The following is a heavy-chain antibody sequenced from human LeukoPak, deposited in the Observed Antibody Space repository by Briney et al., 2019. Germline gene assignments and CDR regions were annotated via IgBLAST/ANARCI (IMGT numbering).Heavy chain of an antibody. D-gene: IGHD3-3*01. CDR1: GGSISSTIYY. CDR2: IYYGGKT. V-gene: IGHV4-39*01. CDR3: ARHLGGSGSSDAFDI. Sequence: PSETLSLTCTVSGGSISSTIYYCAWIRQPPGKGLEWNGSIYYGGKTYYNPSLKSRVTTSVDTSKNQFSLKLSSVTAADTAVYYCARHLGGSGSSDAFDIWGQGTMVTVSS. J-gene: IGHJ3*02.